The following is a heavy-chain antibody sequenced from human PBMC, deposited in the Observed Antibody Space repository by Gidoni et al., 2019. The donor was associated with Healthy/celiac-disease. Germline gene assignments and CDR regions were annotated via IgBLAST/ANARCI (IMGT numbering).Heavy chain of an antibody. CDR3: ARDRHYDFWSGYSYYYYGMDV. CDR2: ISAYNGNT. J-gene: IGHJ6*04. D-gene: IGHD3-3*01. CDR1: GYTFTSYG. V-gene: IGHV1-18*01. Sequence: QVQLVQSGAEVKKPGASVKVSCKASGYTFTSYGISWVRQAPGQGREWMGWISAYNGNTNYAQKLQGRVTMTTDTSTSTAYMELRGLRSDDTAVYYCARDRHYDFWSGYSYYYYGMDVWGKGTTVTVSS.